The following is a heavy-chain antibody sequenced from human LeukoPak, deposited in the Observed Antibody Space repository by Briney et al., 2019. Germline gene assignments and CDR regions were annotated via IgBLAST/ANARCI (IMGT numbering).Heavy chain of an antibody. CDR3: ARRYFDY. CDR2: ISYDGSDK. J-gene: IGHJ4*02. V-gene: IGHV3-30*09. Sequence: GGSLRLSCGASGFTLSCCAMHWVRQAPGKGLEWVALISYDGSDKYYADSVKGRFAISRDNSENTLYLQMNSLRAEDTAVYYCARRYFDYWGQGTLVTVSS. CDR1: GFTLSCCA.